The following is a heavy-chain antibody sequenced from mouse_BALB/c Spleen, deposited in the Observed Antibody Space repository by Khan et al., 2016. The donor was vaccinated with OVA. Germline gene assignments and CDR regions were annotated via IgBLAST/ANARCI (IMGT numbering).Heavy chain of an antibody. J-gene: IGHJ3*01. CDR2: ISSVGDYT. CDR1: GFTFSSYS. Sequence: EVELVESGGDLVKPGGSLKLSCAASGFTFSSYSISWVRQTPDKRLEWVTTISSVGDYTYYPDSVKGRFTISRDNAKNTLYLQMSSLKSEDTAMYYCARQLTESFDYWGQGNLVTVSA. CDR3: ARQLTESFDY. D-gene: IGHD4-1*01. V-gene: IGHV5-6*01.